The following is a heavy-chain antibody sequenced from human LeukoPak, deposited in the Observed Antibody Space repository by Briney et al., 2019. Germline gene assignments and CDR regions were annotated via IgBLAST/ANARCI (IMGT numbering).Heavy chain of an antibody. Sequence: PGGSLRLSCAASGFTFSNAWMSWVRQAPGKGLEWVSVIYSGGSTYYADSVKGRFTISRDNSKNTLYLQMNSLRPDDTAVYYCAKSDSNYDFWSGYFTPSFDYWGQGTLVTVSS. CDR3: AKSDSNYDFWSGYFTPSFDY. CDR1: GFTFSNAW. J-gene: IGHJ4*02. V-gene: IGHV3-66*02. CDR2: IYSGGST. D-gene: IGHD3-3*01.